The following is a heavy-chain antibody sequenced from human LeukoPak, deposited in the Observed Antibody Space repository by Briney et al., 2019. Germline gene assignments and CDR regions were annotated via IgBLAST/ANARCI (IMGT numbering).Heavy chain of an antibody. V-gene: IGHV3-30*01. CDR1: GFTFSSYA. CDR3: ARVNRYSSSSSFDFYYYMDV. Sequence: GGSLRLSYAASGFTFSSYAMHWVRQAPGKGLEWVAVISYDGSNKYYADSVKGRFTISRDNSKNTLYLQMNSLRAEDTAVYYCARVNRYSSSSSFDFYYYMDVWGKGTTVTVSS. J-gene: IGHJ6*03. D-gene: IGHD6-6*01. CDR2: ISYDGSNK.